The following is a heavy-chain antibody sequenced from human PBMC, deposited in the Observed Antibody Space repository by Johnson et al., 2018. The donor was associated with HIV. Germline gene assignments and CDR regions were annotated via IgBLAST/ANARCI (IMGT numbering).Heavy chain of an antibody. CDR2: ISYDGSNK. J-gene: IGHJ3*02. Sequence: QEQLVESGGGVVQPGRSLRLSCVASGFTFSSYAMHWVRQAPCKGLEWVAVISYDGSNKYYADSVKGRFTISRENSKNMLYLQMNSLTAEDTALYYCARLRDGYNFDAFDIWGQGTMVTVSS. CDR1: GFTFSSYA. D-gene: IGHD5-24*01. V-gene: IGHV3-30-3*01. CDR3: ARLRDGYNFDAFDI.